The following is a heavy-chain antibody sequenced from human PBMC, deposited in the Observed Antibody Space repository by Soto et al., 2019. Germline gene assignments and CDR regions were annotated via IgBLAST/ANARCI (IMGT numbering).Heavy chain of an antibody. CDR3: AKSLIPGIAKYYYYGMDV. CDR2: ISGSGGST. CDR1: GFTFSSYA. V-gene: IGHV3-23*01. J-gene: IGHJ6*02. Sequence: GGSLRLSCAASGFTFSSYAMSWVRQAPGKGLEWVSAISGSGGSTYYADSVKGRFTISRDNSKNTLYLQMNSPRAEDTAVYYCAKSLIPGIAKYYYYGMDVWGQGTTVTVSS. D-gene: IGHD6-13*01.